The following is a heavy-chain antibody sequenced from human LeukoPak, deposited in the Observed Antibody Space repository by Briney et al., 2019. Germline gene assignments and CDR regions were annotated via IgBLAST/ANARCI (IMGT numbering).Heavy chain of an antibody. Sequence: GGSLRLSCAASGFTFSNYWMTWVRQAPGKGLEWVAHINQDGSKEYYMDSVKARFTISRDNAKNSLSLQMDSLRAEDTAVYYCVRDGGVSGYDLLDYWGQGTLVTVSS. D-gene: IGHD5-12*01. J-gene: IGHJ4*02. CDR3: VRDGGVSGYDLLDY. CDR1: GFTFSNYW. V-gene: IGHV3-7*01. CDR2: INQDGSKE.